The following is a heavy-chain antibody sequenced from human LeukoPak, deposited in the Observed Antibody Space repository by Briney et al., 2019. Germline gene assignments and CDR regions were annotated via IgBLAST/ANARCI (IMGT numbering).Heavy chain of an antibody. CDR1: GGSISSYY. D-gene: IGHD2-2*02. Sequence: SETLSLTCTVSGGSISSYYWSWIRQPPGKGLEWIGYIYYSGSTIYNPSLKSRVTISVDTSKNQFSLKLSSVTAADTAVYYCARVLVPAAIDYYYYGMDVWGQGTTVTVSS. V-gene: IGHV4-59*01. CDR3: ARVLVPAAIDYYYYGMDV. J-gene: IGHJ6*02. CDR2: IYYSGST.